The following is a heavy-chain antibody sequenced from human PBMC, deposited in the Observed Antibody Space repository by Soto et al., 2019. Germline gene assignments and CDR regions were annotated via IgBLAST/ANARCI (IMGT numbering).Heavy chain of an antibody. J-gene: IGHJ6*02. CDR2: ISSSSSYI. Sequence: GSLRLSCAASGFTFSSYSMNWVRQAPGKGLEWVSSISSSSSYIYYADSVKGRFTISRDNAKNSLYLQMNSLRAEDTAVYYCARWATVTTDNYYYYGMEVRGQGTTVTVSS. CDR1: GFTFSSYS. D-gene: IGHD4-4*01. V-gene: IGHV3-21*01. CDR3: ARWATVTTDNYYYYGMEV.